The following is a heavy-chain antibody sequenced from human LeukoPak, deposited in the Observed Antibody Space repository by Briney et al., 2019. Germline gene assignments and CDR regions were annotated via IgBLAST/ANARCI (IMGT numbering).Heavy chain of an antibody. CDR3: ARTCGGDCYWLGYYYGMDV. CDR2: ISAYNGNT. J-gene: IGHJ6*02. CDR1: GYTFTSYG. D-gene: IGHD2-21*02. Sequence: ASVKVSCKASGYTFTSYGISWVRQAPGQGLEWLGWISAYNGNTNYAQKLQGRVTMTTDTSTSTAYMELRSLRSDDTAVYYCARTCGGDCYWLGYYYGMDVWGQGTTVTVSS. V-gene: IGHV1-18*01.